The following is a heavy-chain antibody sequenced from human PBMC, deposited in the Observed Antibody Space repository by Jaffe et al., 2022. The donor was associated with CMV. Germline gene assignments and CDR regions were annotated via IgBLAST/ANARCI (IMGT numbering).Heavy chain of an antibody. CDR2: ISSSSSYI. CDR3: AGGTVRGVIDY. Sequence: EVQLVESGGGLVKPGGSLRLSCAASGFTFSSYSMNWVRQAPGKGLEWVSSISSSSSYIYYADSVKGRFTISRDNAKNSLYLQMNSLRAEDTAVYYCAGGTVRGVIDYWGQGTLVTVSS. CDR1: GFTFSSYS. V-gene: IGHV3-21*01. J-gene: IGHJ4*02. D-gene: IGHD3-10*01.